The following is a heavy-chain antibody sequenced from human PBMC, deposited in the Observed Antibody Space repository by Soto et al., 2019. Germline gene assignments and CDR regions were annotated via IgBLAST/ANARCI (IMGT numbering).Heavy chain of an antibody. V-gene: IGHV4-61*08. J-gene: IGHJ5*01. Sequence: SQTLSLTCTVSGASVSSGDYYWSCIRQPPGKGLEWIGYIYNSGGSYYNPALKSRVSLSLDTFNNQFSLTLTSVTTADTAKYYCASSTFFPASRGYHYQNLDSWGQGTLVTVSS. CDR2: IYNSGGS. CDR3: ASSTFFPASRGYHYQNLDS. D-gene: IGHD3-22*01. CDR1: GASVSSGDYY.